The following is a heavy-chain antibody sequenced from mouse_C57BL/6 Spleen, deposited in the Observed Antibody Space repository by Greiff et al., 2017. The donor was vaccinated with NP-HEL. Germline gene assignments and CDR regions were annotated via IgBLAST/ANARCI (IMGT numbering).Heavy chain of an antibody. V-gene: IGHV1-55*01. CDR2: IYPGSGST. D-gene: IGHD2-4*01. Sequence: QVQLQQPGAELVKPGASVKMSCKASGYTFTSYWITWVKQRPGQGLEWIGDIYPGSGSTNYNEKFKSKATLTVDTSSSTAYMQLSSLTSEDSAVYYCERGGYDYGGHYYAMDYWGQGTSVTVSS. CDR1: GYTFTSYW. J-gene: IGHJ4*01. CDR3: ERGGYDYGGHYYAMDY.